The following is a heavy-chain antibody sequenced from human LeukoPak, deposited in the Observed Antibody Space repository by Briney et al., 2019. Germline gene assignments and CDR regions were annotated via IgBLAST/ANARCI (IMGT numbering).Heavy chain of an antibody. V-gene: IGHV3-74*01. CDR3: ARGGLEPVDY. Sequence: GGSLRLSCVGSGFTFSTYWMHWVRQAPAKGLVWVSRINPEETGTNYADSVKGRYTISRDNAKNTLYLQMNSLGAEDTAVYYCARGGLEPVDYWGQGTLVTVSS. D-gene: IGHD3-16*01. CDR1: GFTFSTYW. J-gene: IGHJ4*02. CDR2: INPEETGT.